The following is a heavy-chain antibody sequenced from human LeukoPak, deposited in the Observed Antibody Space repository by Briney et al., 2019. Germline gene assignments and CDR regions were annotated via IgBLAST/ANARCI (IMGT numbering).Heavy chain of an antibody. CDR3: ARGLFDLFGELLLVV. CDR1: GYTFTGYY. CDR2: INPNSGGT. D-gene: IGHD3-10*02. J-gene: IGHJ4*02. Sequence: GASVKVSCKASGYTFTGYYMHWVRQAPGQGLEWMGWINPNSGGTNYAQKFQGRVTMTRDTSISTAYMELSRLRSDDTAVYYCARGLFDLFGELLLVVWGQGTLVTVSS. V-gene: IGHV1-2*02.